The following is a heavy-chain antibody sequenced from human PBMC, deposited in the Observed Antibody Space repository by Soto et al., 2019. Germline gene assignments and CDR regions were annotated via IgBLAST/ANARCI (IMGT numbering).Heavy chain of an antibody. CDR1: GFTFSSYG. CDR2: ISYDGSNK. CDR3: AEGGYSSGWSYVHY. V-gene: IGHV3-30*18. D-gene: IGHD6-19*01. Sequence: QVQLVESGGGVVQPGRSLRLSCAASGFTFSSYGMHWVRQAPGKGLEWVAVISYDGSNKYYADSVKGRFTISRDNSKNTLYLEMNSLRGEDTAVYYCAEGGYSSGWSYVHYWGQGTLVTVSS. J-gene: IGHJ4*02.